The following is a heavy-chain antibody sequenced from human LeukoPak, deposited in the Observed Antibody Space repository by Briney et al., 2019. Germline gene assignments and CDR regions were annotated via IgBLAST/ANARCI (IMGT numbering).Heavy chain of an antibody. D-gene: IGHD2-15*01. CDR3: ARDTSQLLPYNWFDP. J-gene: IGHJ5*02. Sequence: GGSLRLSCAASGFTFSSYSMNWVRQAPGKGLEWVSSISSSSSYIYYADSVKGRFTISRDNSKNTLYLQMNSLRAEDTAVYYCARDTSQLLPYNWFDPWGQGTLVTVSS. V-gene: IGHV3-21*01. CDR2: ISSSSSYI. CDR1: GFTFSSYS.